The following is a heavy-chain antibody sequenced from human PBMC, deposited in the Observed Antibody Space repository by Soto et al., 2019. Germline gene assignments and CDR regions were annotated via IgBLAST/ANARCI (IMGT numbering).Heavy chain of an antibody. Sequence: PSETLSLTCTVSGGSISSGDDYWSWIHQPPGKGLEWIGYIYYSGSTYYNPSLKSRVTISVDTSKNQFSLKLSSVTAADTAVYYCARVSRGWAFDIWGQGTMVTVSS. J-gene: IGHJ3*02. V-gene: IGHV4-30-4*01. CDR3: ARVSRGWAFDI. CDR1: GGSISSGDDY. CDR2: IYYSGST.